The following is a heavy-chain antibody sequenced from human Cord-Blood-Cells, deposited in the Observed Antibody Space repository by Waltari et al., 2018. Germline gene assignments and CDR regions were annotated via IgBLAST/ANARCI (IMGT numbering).Heavy chain of an antibody. CDR3: ARGGGRYSSSWYRNAFDI. Sequence: QVQLQESGPGLVKPSETLSLTCTVSGGSISSHYWSWIRQPPGKGLEWIGYIYYSGSTNYNPALKGRVTISVDTAKNQFSLKLSSVTAADTALYYCARGGGRYSSSWYRNAFDIWGQGTMVTVSS. CDR2: IYYSGST. CDR1: GGSISSHY. V-gene: IGHV4-59*11. D-gene: IGHD6-13*01. J-gene: IGHJ3*02.